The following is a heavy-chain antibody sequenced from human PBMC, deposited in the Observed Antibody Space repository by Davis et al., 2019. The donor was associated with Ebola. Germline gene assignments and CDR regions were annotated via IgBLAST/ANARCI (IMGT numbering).Heavy chain of an antibody. J-gene: IGHJ6*04. CDR1: GFTFDDYA. V-gene: IGHV3-74*01. CDR2: INSDGSST. D-gene: IGHD2-8*02. CDR3: ARVRAVYAIHGMDV. Sequence: GESLKISCAASGFTFDDYAMTWVRQAPGKGLVWVSRINSDGSSTSYADSVKGRFTTSRDNAKNTLYLQMNSLRAEDTAVYYCARVRAVYAIHGMDVWGKGTTVTVSS.